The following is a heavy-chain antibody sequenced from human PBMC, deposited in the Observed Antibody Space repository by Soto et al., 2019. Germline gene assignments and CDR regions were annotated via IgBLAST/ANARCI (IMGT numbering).Heavy chain of an antibody. D-gene: IGHD3-3*01. CDR2: INSDGSST. V-gene: IGHV3-74*01. Sequence: EVQLVESGGGLVQPGGSLRLSCAASGFTFSSYWMHWVRQAPGKGLVWVSRINSDGSSTSYADSVKGRFTISRDNAKNTLYLQMNSLRAEDTAVYYCAREDVGIFGVVSPSYFDLWGRGTLVTVSS. J-gene: IGHJ2*01. CDR3: AREDVGIFGVVSPSYFDL. CDR1: GFTFSSYW.